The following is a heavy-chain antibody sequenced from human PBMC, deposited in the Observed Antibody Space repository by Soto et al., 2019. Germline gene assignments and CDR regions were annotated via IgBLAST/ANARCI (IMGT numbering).Heavy chain of an antibody. V-gene: IGHV1-18*01. CDR3: ARIRDLRYFDWLYFDY. CDR1: GYTFIYYS. J-gene: IGHJ4*02. D-gene: IGHD3-9*01. CDR2: ISAYNGNT. Sequence: ASVKVSCKASGYTFIYYSINWVRQAPGQGLEWMGWISAYNGNTNYTQKFQGRVTMTTDTSTSTAYMELRSLRSDDTAVYYCARIRDLRYFDWLYFDYWAQGTLVTVSS.